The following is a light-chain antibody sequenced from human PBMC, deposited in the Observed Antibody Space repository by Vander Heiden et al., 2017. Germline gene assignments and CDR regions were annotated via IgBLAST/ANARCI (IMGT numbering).Light chain of an antibody. CDR1: QSVSYN. Sequence: EIVIMPSPVLLPVSPGETATLSCRASQSVSYNLAWYQHKPGQTPRLLIYGASTRATDIPTRFSGSGSGTDFTLTISGLQSEDVGIYYCQRYNAWPPLFTFGPGTRVDLK. CDR2: GAS. CDR3: QRYNAWPPLFT. V-gene: IGKV3-15*01. J-gene: IGKJ3*01.